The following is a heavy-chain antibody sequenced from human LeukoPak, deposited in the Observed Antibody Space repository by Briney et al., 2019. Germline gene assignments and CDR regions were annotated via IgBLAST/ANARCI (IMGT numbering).Heavy chain of an antibody. Sequence: GSLRLSCSVSGFTFSTYVMHWVRQAPGKGLEWIANIHYGGSTDYNPSLRSRVTITADTSRNQFSLRLSSVTAADTGVYYCAKGGVTRDYCFDYWGQGTLVTVSS. CDR1: GFTFSTYV. D-gene: IGHD3-10*01. CDR2: IHYGGST. J-gene: IGHJ4*02. CDR3: AKGGVTRDYCFDY. V-gene: IGHV4-59*01.